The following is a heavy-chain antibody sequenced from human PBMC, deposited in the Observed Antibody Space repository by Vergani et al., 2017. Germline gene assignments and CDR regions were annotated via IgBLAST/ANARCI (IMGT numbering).Heavy chain of an antibody. J-gene: IGHJ4*02. Sequence: QVQLQESGPGLVKPSETLSLTCAVSGFSIDNGYYWDWIRQPPGKGLEWIGSIYRTGRTHFNPSLKSRVTISVDTSNNHFSRRLNSLTAADTAVYYCARRSDIVYDIFSGTLYVFDFWGQGTLVTVSS. V-gene: IGHV4-38-2*01. CDR3: ARRSDIVYDIFSGTLYVFDF. CDR2: IYRTGRT. D-gene: IGHD3-9*01. CDR1: GFSIDNGYY.